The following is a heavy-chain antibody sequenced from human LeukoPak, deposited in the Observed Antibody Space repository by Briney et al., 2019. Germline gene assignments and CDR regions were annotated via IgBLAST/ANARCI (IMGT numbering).Heavy chain of an antibody. CDR2: ISASGADT. D-gene: IGHD3-22*01. V-gene: IGHV3-23*01. CDR3: ARYYYYDSSGYSPLPFYYYYYYMDV. Sequence: GGSLRLSCAASGFTFSSYAMSWVRQAPGKGLEWVSAISASGADTFYADSVKGRFTISRDISKNTLYLHLNSLRVEDTAVYYCARYYYYDSSGYSPLPFYYYYYYMDVWGKGTTVTVSS. CDR1: GFTFSSYA. J-gene: IGHJ6*03.